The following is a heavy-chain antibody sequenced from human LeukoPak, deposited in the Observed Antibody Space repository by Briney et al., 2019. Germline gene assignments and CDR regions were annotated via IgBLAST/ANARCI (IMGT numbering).Heavy chain of an antibody. D-gene: IGHD5-18*01. V-gene: IGHV4-34*01. CDR1: GGSFSGYY. CDR3: ARGRAGRGYSYVIYYYYYMDV. J-gene: IGHJ6*03. CDR2: ISPSGTT. Sequence: SETLSLTCAVYGGSFSGYYWSWIRQPPGKGPEWIGEISPSGTTIYNPSLKNRVTISVDTSNNQFCLRLNSVIAADTAVYYCARGRAGRGYSYVIYYYYYMDVWGKGTTVTVSS.